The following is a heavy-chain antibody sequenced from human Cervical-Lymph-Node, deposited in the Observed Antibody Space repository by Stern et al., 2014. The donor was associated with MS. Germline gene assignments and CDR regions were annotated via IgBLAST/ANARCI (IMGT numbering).Heavy chain of an antibody. CDR2: SYWDDDK. V-gene: IGHV2-5*02. CDR1: GFSVATAGVG. CDR3: AHSRVKYCRGGTCYSSLFDY. D-gene: IGHD2-15*01. J-gene: IGHJ4*02. Sequence: ESGPTLVKPTQTVTLTCTLSGFSVATAGVGVGWIRQPPGQALEWLALSYWDDDKLYSPSLKNRLTIIKDTSKNQVVLTMTNVDPVDTATYYCAHSRVKYCRGGTCYSSLFDYWGQGTLVTVSS.